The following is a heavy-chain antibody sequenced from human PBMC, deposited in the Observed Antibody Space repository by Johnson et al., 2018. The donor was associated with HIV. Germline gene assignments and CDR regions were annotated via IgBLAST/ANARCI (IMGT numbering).Heavy chain of an antibody. CDR2: IRYDGSNK. CDR1: GFTFSNYG. D-gene: IGHD5-18*01. CDR3: AKPRIQLWLGDGLEI. J-gene: IGHJ3*02. V-gene: IGHV3-30*02. Sequence: QVQLVESGGGVVQPGGSVRLSCAASGFTFSNYGMHWVRQAPGKGLEWVAFIRYDGSNKYYADSVKGRFTISRDNSKNTLYLQMTSLRTEDTAGYYCAKPRIQLWLGDGLEIGGQGTMVTVSS.